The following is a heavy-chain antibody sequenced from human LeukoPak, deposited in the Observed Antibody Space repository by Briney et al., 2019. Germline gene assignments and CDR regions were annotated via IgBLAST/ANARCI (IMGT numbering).Heavy chain of an antibody. CDR2: IYHSGST. J-gene: IGHJ4*02. V-gene: IGHV4-30-2*01. D-gene: IGHD2-8*01. Sequence: ASETLSLTCAVSGGSISTGGYSWSWIRQPPGRGLEWIGYIYHSGSTYYNPSLKSRVTISVDRSKNQFSLKLSSVTAADTAVYYCARVRPNDYDDYWGQGTLVTVSS. CDR1: GGSISTGGYS. CDR3: ARVRPNDYDDY.